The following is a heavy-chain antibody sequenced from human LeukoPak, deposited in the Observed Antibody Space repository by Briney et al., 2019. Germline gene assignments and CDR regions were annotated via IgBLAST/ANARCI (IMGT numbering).Heavy chain of an antibody. CDR1: GYTFTNYG. D-gene: IGHD4-11*01. J-gene: IGHJ4*02. Sequence: ASVTVSCKPSGYTFTNYGVSWVGQAPGQGREGMGWFSVYNGKANYLHKLQGRGNMTTDTSTNTAYMELRSLKSDDTAVYYCARVGINYDFDYWGQGTLVTVSS. CDR3: ARVGINYDFDY. CDR2: FSVYNGKA. V-gene: IGHV1-18*01.